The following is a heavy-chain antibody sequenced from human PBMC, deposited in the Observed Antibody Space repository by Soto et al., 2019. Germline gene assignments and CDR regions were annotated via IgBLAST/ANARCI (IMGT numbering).Heavy chain of an antibody. J-gene: IGHJ5*02. CDR3: ARVRIFGVPGWFDP. D-gene: IGHD3-3*01. CDR2: ISSSGTTI. CDR1: GFTFSKYE. V-gene: IGHV3-48*03. Sequence: GSLRLSCAASGFTFSKYEMNWVRQAPGKGLEWVSYISSSGTTIYYADSVKGRFTISRDNAKNSLYLQMNSLRAEDTAVYYCARVRIFGVPGWFDPWGQGTLVTVSS.